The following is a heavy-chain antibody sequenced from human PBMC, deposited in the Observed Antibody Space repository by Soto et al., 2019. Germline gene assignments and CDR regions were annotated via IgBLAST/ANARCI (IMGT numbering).Heavy chain of an antibody. J-gene: IGHJ5*02. CDR1: GFTFSNYG. V-gene: IGHV3-30*18. CDR2: ISNDGSNI. CDR3: ANGRSGNYYSHLCA. Sequence: QVHLVESGGGVVQPGRSLRLSCAASGFTFSNYGMDWVRQAPGKGLEWVAVISNDGSNIYYADSVKGRFTISRDNSNNTLYLQMSSLRDDDAAVYYCANGRSGNYYSHLCAWGQGNLVTVSS. D-gene: IGHD6-25*01.